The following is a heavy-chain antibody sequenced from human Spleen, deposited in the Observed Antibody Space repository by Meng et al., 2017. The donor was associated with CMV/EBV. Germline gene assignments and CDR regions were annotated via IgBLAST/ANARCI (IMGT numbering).Heavy chain of an antibody. D-gene: IGHD1-1*01. V-gene: IGHV3-21*01. CDR1: KFTLNTYS. CDR2: ISGSSSYI. Sequence: GGSLRLSCTASKFTLNTYSMNWVRQAPGKGLEWVSSISGSSSYIYYADSVKGRFTISRDNAKNSLYLQMNRLRAEDTAVYYCARDPLFGTTGTTSAFDIWGQGTMVTVSS. J-gene: IGHJ3*02. CDR3: ARDPLFGTTGTTSAFDI.